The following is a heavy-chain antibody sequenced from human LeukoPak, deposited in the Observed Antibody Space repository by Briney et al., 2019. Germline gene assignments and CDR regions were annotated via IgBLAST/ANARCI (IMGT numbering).Heavy chain of an antibody. Sequence: PGGSLRLSCAASGFSFSTYSMSWVRQAPGKGLEWVSSISSSSSYIYYADSVKGRFTISRDNAKNSLYLQMTSLRAEDTAVYYCAKDWRADYYYYYGVDVWGQGTTVTVSS. CDR1: GFSFSTYS. CDR3: AKDWRADYYYYYGVDV. J-gene: IGHJ6*02. V-gene: IGHV3-21*01. CDR2: ISSSSSYI.